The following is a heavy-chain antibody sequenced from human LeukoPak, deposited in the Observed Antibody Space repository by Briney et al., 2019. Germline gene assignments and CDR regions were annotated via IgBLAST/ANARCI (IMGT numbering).Heavy chain of an antibody. CDR3: AREQWTTVTKYFDY. D-gene: IGHD4-11*01. CDR2: IYSDNT. Sequence: GGSLRLSCTVSGFTVSSNSMSWVRQAPGKGLEWVSFIYSDNTHYSDSVKGRFTISRDNSKNTLYLQMNSLRAEDTAVYYCAREQWTTVTKYFDYWGQGTLVTVSS. J-gene: IGHJ4*02. CDR1: GFTVSSNS. V-gene: IGHV3-53*01.